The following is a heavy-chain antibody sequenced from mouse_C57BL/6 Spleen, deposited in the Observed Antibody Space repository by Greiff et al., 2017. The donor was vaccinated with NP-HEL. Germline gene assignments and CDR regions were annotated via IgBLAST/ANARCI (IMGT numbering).Heavy chain of an antibody. CDR3: TRDRGVVTTGGFDY. D-gene: IGHD2-2*01. CDR2: ISSGGDYI. CDR1: GFTFSSYA. Sequence: EVQGVESGEGLVKPGGSLKLSCAASGFTFSSYAMSWVRQTPEKRLEWVAYISSGGDYIYYADTVKGRFTISRDNARNTLYLQMSSLKSEDTAMYYCTRDRGVVTTGGFDYWGQGTTLTVSS. V-gene: IGHV5-9-1*02. J-gene: IGHJ2*01.